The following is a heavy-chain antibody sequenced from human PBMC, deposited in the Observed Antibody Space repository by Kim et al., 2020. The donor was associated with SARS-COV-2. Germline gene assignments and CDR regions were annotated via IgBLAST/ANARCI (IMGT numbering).Heavy chain of an antibody. V-gene: IGHV3-21*01. J-gene: IGHJ5*02. CDR3: AREGGYCFSSSCRWFDP. CDR1: GFTFSTYD. D-gene: IGHD2-2*01. CDR2: INSGNYI. Sequence: GGSLRLSCAAYGFTFSTYDMNWVRQAPGKGLEWVSSINSGNYIYYADSVKGRFTISRDNAKNSLYLQMNSLRAGDTAVYYCAREGGYCFSSSCRWFDPWGQGTLVTVSS.